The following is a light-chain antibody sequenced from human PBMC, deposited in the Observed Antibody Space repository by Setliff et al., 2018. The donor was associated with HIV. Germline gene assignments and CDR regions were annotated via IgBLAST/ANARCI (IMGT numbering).Light chain of an antibody. CDR3: QSYDRSLSGLYV. CDR2: NDI. Sequence: QSVLTQPPSVSGAPGQRVTISCTGSKSNIGASFDVHWYQHLPGTAPKLLIYNDIIRPSGVPDRFSGSKSGTSATLTISRLQAEDEADYYCQSYDRSLSGLYVFGTGTQLTVL. CDR1: KSNIGASFD. V-gene: IGLV1-40*01. J-gene: IGLJ1*01.